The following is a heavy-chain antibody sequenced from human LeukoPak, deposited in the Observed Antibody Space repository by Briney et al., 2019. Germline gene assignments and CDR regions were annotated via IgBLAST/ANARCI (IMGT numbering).Heavy chain of an antibody. CDR2: ISRGGNYI. V-gene: IGHV3-21*01. J-gene: IGHJ4*02. CDR3: ARIGPGTDVYNSFDY. Sequence: PGGSLRLSCAASGFDFSNYDMTWVRQAPGKGLEYVSSISRGGNYIYSADSVRGRFSISRNNAENPLFLQMNSLRGEDTAVYYCARIGPGTDVYNSFDYWGQGTLVAVSS. D-gene: IGHD5-24*01. CDR1: GFDFSNYD.